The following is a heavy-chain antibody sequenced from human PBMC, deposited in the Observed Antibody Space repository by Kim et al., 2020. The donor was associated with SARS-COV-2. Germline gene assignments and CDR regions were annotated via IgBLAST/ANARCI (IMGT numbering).Heavy chain of an antibody. CDR2: ICADSAT. CDR1: GFTFSNYA. CDR3: VKRPYLGSGYYFEY. D-gene: IGHD3-16*01. J-gene: IGHJ4*02. V-gene: IGHV3-23*01. Sequence: GGSLRLSCAASGFTFSNYAMHWVRQAPGKGLEWVSAICADSATYYADSMRGRFTISRDNSKSTLYLHMTSLRAEDTAVYYCVKRPYLGSGYYFEYLGQG.